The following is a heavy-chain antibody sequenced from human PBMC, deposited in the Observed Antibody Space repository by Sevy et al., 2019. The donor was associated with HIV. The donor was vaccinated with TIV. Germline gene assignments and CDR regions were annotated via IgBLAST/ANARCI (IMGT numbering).Heavy chain of an antibody. CDR1: GGTFSSYA. V-gene: IGHV1-69*13. CDR3: ARDGAGCSSSHRIYYYYGMDV. CDR2: IIPIFGTA. J-gene: IGHJ6*02. D-gene: IGHD6-13*01. Sequence: ASVKVSCKASGGTFSSYAISWVRQAPGQGLEWMGGIIPIFGTANYAQKFQGRVTITEDESTRTAYMELSSLRSEDTAVYYCARDGAGCSSSHRIYYYYGMDVWGQGTTVTVSS.